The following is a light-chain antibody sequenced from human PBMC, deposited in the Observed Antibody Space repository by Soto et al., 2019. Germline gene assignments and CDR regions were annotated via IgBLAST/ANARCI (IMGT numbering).Light chain of an antibody. J-gene: IGKJ1*01. V-gene: IGKV3-15*01. CDR3: QHFVNSLTWT. CDR2: GAS. Sequence: EICMTQSLAAVSVYPGEKATLSCRASQSVSSNLAWYQQKPGQAPRLLIYGASTRATGIPARFSGSGSGTDFTLTISRLEPEDFAVYYCQHFVNSLTWTFAQ. CDR1: QSVSSN.